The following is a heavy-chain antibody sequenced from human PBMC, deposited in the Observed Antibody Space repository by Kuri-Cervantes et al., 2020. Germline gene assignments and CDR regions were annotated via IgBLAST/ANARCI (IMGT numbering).Heavy chain of an antibody. CDR3: ARGPYSSGWRYGGYNWFDP. D-gene: IGHD6-19*01. J-gene: IGHJ5*02. CDR1: GYTFTSYY. Sequence: GESLKISCKASGYTFTSYYMHWVRQAPGQGLEWMGWINPNSGGTNYAQKFQGWVTMTRDTSISTAYMELSRLRSDDTAVYYCARGPYSSGWRYGGYNWFDPWGQGTLVTVSS. V-gene: IGHV1-2*04. CDR2: INPNSGGT.